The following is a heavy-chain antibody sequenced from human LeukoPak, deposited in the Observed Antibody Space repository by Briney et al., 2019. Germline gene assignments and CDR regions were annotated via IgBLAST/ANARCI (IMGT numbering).Heavy chain of an antibody. CDR1: GGSISSYY. CDR2: IYYSGST. V-gene: IGHV4-59*01. J-gene: IGHJ4*02. Sequence: SETLSLTCTVSGGSISSYYWSWIRQPPGKGLEWIGYIYYSGSTNYNPSLKSRVTISVDTSKSQFSLKLSSVTAADTAVYYCAGSQWLVPYYFDYWGQGTLVTVSS. D-gene: IGHD6-19*01. CDR3: AGSQWLVPYYFDY.